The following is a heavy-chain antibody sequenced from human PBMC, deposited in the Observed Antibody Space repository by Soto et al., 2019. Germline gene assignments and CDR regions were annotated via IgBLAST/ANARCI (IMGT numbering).Heavy chain of an antibody. CDR1: GFTFINYE. Sequence: EVQLVESGGGLVQPGGSLRLSCAASGFTFINYEMNWVRQAPGKGLEWISYISSSGDKIYYADSVRGRFTISRDNAKNSLYLKMNSLRAEDAAVYYCARDRVGGRSIRDGFDVWGQGTMVTVSS. J-gene: IGHJ3*01. CDR2: ISSSGDKI. V-gene: IGHV3-48*03. CDR3: ARDRVGGRSIRDGFDV. D-gene: IGHD1-26*01.